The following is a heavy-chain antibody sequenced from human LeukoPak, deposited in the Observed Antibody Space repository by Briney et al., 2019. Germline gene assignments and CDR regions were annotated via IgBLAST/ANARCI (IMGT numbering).Heavy chain of an antibody. Sequence: GRSLRLSCAASGFTFSSYAMHWVRQAPGKGLGWVAVISYDGSNRYYADSVKGRFTISRDNSENTLYLQMNSLRAEDTAVYYCARQGSGSLDYWGQGTLVTASS. J-gene: IGHJ4*02. CDR3: ARQGSGSLDY. CDR1: GFTFSSYA. D-gene: IGHD3-22*01. CDR2: ISYDGSNR. V-gene: IGHV3-30*04.